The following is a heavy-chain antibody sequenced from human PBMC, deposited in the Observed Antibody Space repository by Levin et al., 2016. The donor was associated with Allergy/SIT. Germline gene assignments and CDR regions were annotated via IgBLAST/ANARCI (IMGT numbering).Heavy chain of an antibody. CDR3: ARSSFYASSDYFRGGLDY. CDR1: GYTFSTYG. V-gene: IGHV1-18*01. Sequence: ASVKVSCKASGYTFSTYGVSWVRQAPGQGLEWMGWISAYNGNTNYAQKLQGRVTMTRDTSTSTAYMELRSLRSDDTAVYYCARSSFYASSDYFRGGLDYWGQGTLVTVSS. CDR2: ISAYNGNT. J-gene: IGHJ4*02. D-gene: IGHD3-22*01.